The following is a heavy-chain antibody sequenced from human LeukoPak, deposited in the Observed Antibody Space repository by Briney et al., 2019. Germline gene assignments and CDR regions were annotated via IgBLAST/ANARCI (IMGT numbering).Heavy chain of an antibody. V-gene: IGHV3-53*01. CDR3: AKGRGTTVTSAANY. J-gene: IGHJ4*02. D-gene: IGHD4-17*01. CDR1: GFTVTNNY. Sequence: GGPLRLSCSPSGFTVTNNYMSWVRQAPGKGLEWVSFVYSDGTTYYADSVKDRFTISRDNSKNTLSLQMNSLRAEDTAVYYCAKGRGTTVTSAANYWGQGTLVTVSS. CDR2: VYSDGTT.